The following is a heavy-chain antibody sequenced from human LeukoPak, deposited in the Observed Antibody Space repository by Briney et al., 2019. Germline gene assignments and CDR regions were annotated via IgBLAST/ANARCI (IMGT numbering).Heavy chain of an antibody. V-gene: IGHV1-8*01. CDR3: ARRVRDYYDSSGPTPFDY. D-gene: IGHD3-22*01. CDR2: MNPNSGST. J-gene: IGHJ4*02. Sequence: ASVKVSCKASGYTFTSYDINWVRQAPGQGLEWMGWMNPNSGSTGYAQKFQGRVTMTRNTSISTAYMELSSLRSEDTAVYYCARRVRDYYDSSGPTPFDYWGQGTLVTVSS. CDR1: GYTFTSYD.